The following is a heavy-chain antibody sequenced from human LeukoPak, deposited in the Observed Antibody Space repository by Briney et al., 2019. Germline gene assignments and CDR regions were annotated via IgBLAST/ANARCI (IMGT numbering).Heavy chain of an antibody. CDR3: ARNILFAFDI. Sequence: PGGSLRLSCAASGFTFSSYEMNWVRQAPGKGLEWVSYISSSGGTIYYADSVRGRFTISRDNAKKSLYLQMNSLRAEDTAMYYCARNILFAFDIWGQGTMVTVSS. J-gene: IGHJ3*02. V-gene: IGHV3-48*03. CDR1: GFTFSSYE. CDR2: ISSSGGTI.